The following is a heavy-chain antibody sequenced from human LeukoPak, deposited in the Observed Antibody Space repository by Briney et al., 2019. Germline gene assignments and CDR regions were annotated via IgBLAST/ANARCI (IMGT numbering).Heavy chain of an antibody. V-gene: IGHV3-30-3*01. CDR1: GFTFSSYA. CDR3: ARVAGAQFDY. D-gene: IGHD6-19*01. Sequence: GRSLRLSCAASGFTFSSYAMHWVCQAPGKGLEWVAVISYGGSNKYYADSVKGRFTISRDNSKNTLYLQMNSLRAEDTAVYYCARVAGAQFDYWGQGTLVTVSS. J-gene: IGHJ4*02. CDR2: ISYGGSNK.